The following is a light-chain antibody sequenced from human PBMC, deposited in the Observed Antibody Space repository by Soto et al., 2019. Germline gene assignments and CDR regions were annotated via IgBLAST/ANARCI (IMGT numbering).Light chain of an antibody. CDR1: SSNIGAGYD. J-gene: IGLJ2*01. Sequence: QSVLTQPPSVSGAPGQRVTISCTGSSSNIGAGYDVHWYQQLPGTAPKLLIYGNSNRPSGVPDRVSGSKSGTSASLAITGLQAEDVADYYCQSYDISLSVVVFGGGTKLTVL. V-gene: IGLV1-40*01. CDR2: GNS. CDR3: QSYDISLSVVV.